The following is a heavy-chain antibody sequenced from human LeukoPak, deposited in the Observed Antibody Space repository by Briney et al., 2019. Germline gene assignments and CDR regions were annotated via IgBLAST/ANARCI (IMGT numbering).Heavy chain of an antibody. CDR1: GSTFSSYS. CDR2: ISSSSSHI. Sequence: GGSLRLSYAASGSTFSSYSMNWVRQAPGKGLEWVSSISSSSSHIYYADSVKGRFTISRDNAKNSLYLQMNSLRAEDTAVYYCARSETFGGWNNWFDPWGQGTLVTVSS. V-gene: IGHV3-21*01. J-gene: IGHJ5*02. CDR3: ARSETFGGWNNWFDP. D-gene: IGHD3-16*01.